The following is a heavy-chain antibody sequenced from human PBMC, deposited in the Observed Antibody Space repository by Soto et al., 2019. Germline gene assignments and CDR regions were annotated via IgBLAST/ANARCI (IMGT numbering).Heavy chain of an antibody. CDR2: VYYSGST. Sequence: NPSETLSLTCVVSGYSISSGYYWGWIRQSPGKGLEWIGSVYYSGSTYYNPSLKSRVAISVDTSQNQFSLNLTSVTAADTAVYYCARVRVGGTREFDFWGQGTRVTVSS. V-gene: IGHV4-38-2*01. D-gene: IGHD1-26*01. J-gene: IGHJ4*02. CDR1: GYSISSGYY. CDR3: ARVRVGGTREFDF.